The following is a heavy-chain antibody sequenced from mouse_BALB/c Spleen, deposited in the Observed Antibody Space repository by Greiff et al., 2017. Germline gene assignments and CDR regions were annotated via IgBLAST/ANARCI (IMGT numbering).Heavy chain of an antibody. V-gene: IGHV5-6-3*01. CDR3: AREGPFWYFDV. J-gene: IGHJ1*01. CDR1: GFTFSSYG. CDR2: INSNGGST. Sequence: EVQVVESGGGLVQPGGSLKLSCAASGFTFSSYGMSWVRQTPDKRLELVATINSNGGSTYYPDSVKGRFTISRDNAKNTLYLQMSSLKSEDTAMYYCAREGPFWYFDVWGAGTTVTVSS.